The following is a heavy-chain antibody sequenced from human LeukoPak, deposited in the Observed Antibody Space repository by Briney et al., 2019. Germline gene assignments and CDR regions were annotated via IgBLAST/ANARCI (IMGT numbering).Heavy chain of an antibody. D-gene: IGHD4-17*01. CDR3: AHDDYGDYVY. J-gene: IGHJ4*02. CDR1: GFLLSTSGVG. CDR2: IYWDDDK. V-gene: IGHV2-5*02. Sequence: SGPPLANPTQTLTLTCTFSGFLLSTSGVGVGWIRQPPGKALEWLALIYWDDDKRYSPSLKSRLTITKDTSKTQVVLTMTNMDPVDTATYYGAHDDYGDYVYWGQGTLVTVSS.